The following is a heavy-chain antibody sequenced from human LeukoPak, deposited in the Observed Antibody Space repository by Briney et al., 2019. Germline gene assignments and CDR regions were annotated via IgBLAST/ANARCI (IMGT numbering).Heavy chain of an antibody. CDR3: AMSPPVVYVDY. J-gene: IGHJ4*02. CDR1: GFTFSSYW. V-gene: IGHV3-74*01. CDR2: INSDGSST. D-gene: IGHD2-8*02. Sequence: QSGGSLRLSCAASGFTFSSYWMHWVRQAPGKGLVWVSRINSDGSSTSYADSVKGRFTISRDNAKNTLYLQMNSLRAEDTAVYYCAMSPPVVYVDYWGQGTLVTVSS.